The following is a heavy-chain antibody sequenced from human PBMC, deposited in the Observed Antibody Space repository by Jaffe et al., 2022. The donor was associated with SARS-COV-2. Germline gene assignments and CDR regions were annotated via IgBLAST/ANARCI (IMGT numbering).Heavy chain of an antibody. J-gene: IGHJ4*02. Sequence: QVQLVESGGGVVQPGRSLRLSCAASGFTFSSYALHWVRQAPGKGLEWVSIISYDGNNKYYADSVKGRFTISRDNSKNTLYLQMNSLRAEDTAVYYCASLTYYDILTGYEFDYWGQGTLVTVSS. V-gene: IGHV3-30*04. CDR2: ISYDGNNK. D-gene: IGHD3-9*01. CDR1: GFTFSSYA. CDR3: ASLTYYDILTGYEFDY.